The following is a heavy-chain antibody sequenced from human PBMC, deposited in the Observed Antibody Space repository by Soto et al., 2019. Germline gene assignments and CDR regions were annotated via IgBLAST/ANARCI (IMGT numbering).Heavy chain of an antibody. CDR3: ARGYNWNDEFDY. CDR2: INHSGST. CDR1: GGSFSGYY. V-gene: IGHV4-34*01. D-gene: IGHD1-1*01. J-gene: IGHJ4*02. Sequence: SETLSLTCAVYGGSFSGYYWSWIRHPPGKGLEWIGEINHSGSTNYNPSLKSRVTISVHTSKNQFSLKLSSVTAADTAVYYCARGYNWNDEFDYWGQGTLVTVSS.